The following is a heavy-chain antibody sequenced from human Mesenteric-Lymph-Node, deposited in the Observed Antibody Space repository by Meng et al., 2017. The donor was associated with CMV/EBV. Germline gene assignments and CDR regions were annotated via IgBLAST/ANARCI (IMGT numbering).Heavy chain of an antibody. V-gene: IGHV3-11*01. D-gene: IGHD3-10*01. CDR3: AREVGDRLYYYYGMDV. Sequence: GESLKISCAASGLTLSDYYMSWIRQAPGKGLEWISYISNSGGTIYYADSVKGRFTISRDNAKNSLFLQMNNLRAEDTAVYYCAREVGDRLYYYYGMDVWGQGTTVTVSS. CDR2: ISNSGGTI. J-gene: IGHJ6*02. CDR1: GLTLSDYY.